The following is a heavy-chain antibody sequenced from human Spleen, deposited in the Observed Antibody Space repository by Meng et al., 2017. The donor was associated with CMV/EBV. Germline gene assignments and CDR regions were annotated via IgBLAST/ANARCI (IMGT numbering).Heavy chain of an antibody. D-gene: IGHD1-7*01. J-gene: IGHJ4*02. CDR3: AREHHNWNYDPLYFDY. CDR2: IYHSGST. V-gene: IGHV4-38-2*02. CDR1: GYSISSGYY. Sequence: SETLSLTGTVSGYSISSGYYWGWNRQPPGKGLEWIGSIYHSGSTYYNPSLKSRVPISVDTSKNQFSLKLSSVTAADTAVYYCAREHHNWNYDPLYFDYWGQGTLVTVSS.